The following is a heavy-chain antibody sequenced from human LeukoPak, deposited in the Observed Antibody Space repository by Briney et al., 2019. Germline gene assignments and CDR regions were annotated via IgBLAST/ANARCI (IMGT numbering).Heavy chain of an antibody. V-gene: IGHV3-30*03. Sequence: GGSMRLSCAASGFTFNRYAMIWVRQAPGKGLEWVAVISYDGSNKYYADSVKGRFTISRDNSKNTLYLQMNSLRAEDTAVYYCASTVTTLVWGQGTLVTVSS. D-gene: IGHD4-17*01. CDR2: ISYDGSNK. CDR1: GFTFNRYA. CDR3: ASTVTTLV. J-gene: IGHJ4*02.